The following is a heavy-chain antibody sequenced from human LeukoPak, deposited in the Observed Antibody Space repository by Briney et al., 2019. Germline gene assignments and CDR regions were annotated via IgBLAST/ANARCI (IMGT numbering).Heavy chain of an antibody. CDR1: GGSISNYY. D-gene: IGHD3-10*01. Sequence: PSETLSLTCTVSGGSISNYYWSWIRQPAGKGLEWIGRVQSSGSTKYNPSLKSRVTMSVDTSKNQFSLKVRSVTAADTAVYYCARDVGSSDAFDIWGQGTMVIVSS. CDR2: VQSSGST. V-gene: IGHV4-4*07. J-gene: IGHJ3*02. CDR3: ARDVGSSDAFDI.